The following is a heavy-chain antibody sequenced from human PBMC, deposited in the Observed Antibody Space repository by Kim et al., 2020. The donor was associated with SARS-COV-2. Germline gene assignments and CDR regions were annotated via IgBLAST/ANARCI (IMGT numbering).Heavy chain of an antibody. V-gene: IGHV3-33*06. D-gene: IGHD7-27*01. CDR3: AKEFFDHLWGGGIDV. J-gene: IGHJ6*02. Sequence: GGSLRLSCAASGFTFSSYGMNWVRQAPGKGLEWVSVIRCDGSNIYYADSVKGRFTISRDNAKNTLYLQMNSLRAEDTAVYYCAKEFFDHLWGGGIDVWGQGTTVTVSS. CDR2: IRCDGSNI. CDR1: GFTFSSYG.